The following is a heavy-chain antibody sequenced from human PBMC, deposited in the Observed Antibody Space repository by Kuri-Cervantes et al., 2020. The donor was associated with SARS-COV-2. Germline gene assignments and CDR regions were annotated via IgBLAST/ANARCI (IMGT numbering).Heavy chain of an antibody. CDR1: GFTFSSYS. Sequence: GGSLSLSCAASGFTFSSYSMNWVRQAPGKGLEWVSSISSSSSYIYYADSEKGRFTISRDNAKNSLYLQMNSLRAEDTAVYYCARVDSTMTPDYWGQGTLVTVSS. V-gene: IGHV3-21*01. CDR2: ISSSSSYI. D-gene: IGHD3-22*01. CDR3: ARVDSTMTPDY. J-gene: IGHJ4*02.